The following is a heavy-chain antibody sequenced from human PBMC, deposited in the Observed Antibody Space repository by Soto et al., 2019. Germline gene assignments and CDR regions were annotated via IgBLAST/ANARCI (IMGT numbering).Heavy chain of an antibody. CDR1: GYSFNSYW. Sequence: PGASLKISCKGSGYSFNSYWIGWVRQMPGKGLEWMGIIYPGDSDTKYSPSFQGQVTISADKSISTAYLQWSSLKASDTAMYYCASLGYSYGNGMDVWGQGTTVTVSS. CDR3: ASLGYSYGNGMDV. D-gene: IGHD5-18*01. J-gene: IGHJ6*02. V-gene: IGHV5-51*01. CDR2: IYPGDSDT.